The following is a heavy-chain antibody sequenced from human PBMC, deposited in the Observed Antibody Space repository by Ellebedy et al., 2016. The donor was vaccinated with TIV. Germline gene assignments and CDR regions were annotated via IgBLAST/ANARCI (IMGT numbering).Heavy chain of an antibody. J-gene: IGHJ5*02. CDR1: GFTFTSSA. CDR3: AREPRLLWFGESQLGFNP. Sequence: SVKVSCXASGFTFTSSAVQWVRQARGQRLEWIGWIVVGSGNTNYAQKFQERVTITRDMSTSTAYMELSSLRSEDTAVYYCAREPRLLWFGESQLGFNPWGQGTLVTVSS. D-gene: IGHD3-10*01. V-gene: IGHV1-58*01. CDR2: IVVGSGNT.